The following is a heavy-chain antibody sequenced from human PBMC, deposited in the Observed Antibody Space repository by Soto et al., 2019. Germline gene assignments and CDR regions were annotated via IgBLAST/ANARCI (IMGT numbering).Heavy chain of an antibody. D-gene: IGHD2-2*01. V-gene: IGHV1-46*01. Sequence: ASVKVACKASRYTLTSYDIHLVLQAPVQWLEWMGIINPSGGITSYAQKFQCRVTMTRDTSTSTVYMDMSSMRSEDTAGYYCARGLWSTESTWPEYLQQRGKSRMVTVSS. CDR3: ARGLWSTESTWPEYLQQ. CDR2: INPSGGIT. CDR1: RYTLTSYD. J-gene: IGHJ1*01.